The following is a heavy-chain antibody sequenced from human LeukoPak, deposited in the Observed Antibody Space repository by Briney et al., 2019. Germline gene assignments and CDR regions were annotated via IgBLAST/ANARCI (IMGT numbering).Heavy chain of an antibody. CDR3: ARRCSSTSCYAGSFDY. CDR2: INHSGST. V-gene: IGHV4-34*01. J-gene: IGHJ4*02. D-gene: IGHD2-2*01. Sequence: PSEPLSLTCAVYGGSFSGYYWSWIRQPPGKGLEWIGEINHSGSTNYNPSLKSRVTISVDTSKNQFSLKLSSVTAADTAVYYCARRCSSTSCYAGSFDYWGQGTLVTVSS. CDR1: GGSFSGYY.